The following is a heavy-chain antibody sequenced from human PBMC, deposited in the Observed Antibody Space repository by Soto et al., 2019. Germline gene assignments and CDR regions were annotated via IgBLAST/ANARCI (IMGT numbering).Heavy chain of an antibody. CDR1: GYIFVNYG. D-gene: IGHD3-16*01. CDR2: ISPYTVNT. V-gene: IGHV1-18*01. Sequence: QVQLVQYGDEVKKPGASVKVSCKASGYIFVNYGIAWVRQAPGQGLEWMGWISPYTVNTHSASKVQGRLTMTTDTSTSTAYMDLGSLTSDDTAVYYCVMVDNYVTPTPQDVWGQGTTVTVSS. CDR3: VMVDNYVTPTPQDV. J-gene: IGHJ6*02.